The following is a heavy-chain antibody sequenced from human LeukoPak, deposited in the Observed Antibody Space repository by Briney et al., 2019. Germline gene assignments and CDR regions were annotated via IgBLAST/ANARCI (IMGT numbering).Heavy chain of an antibody. V-gene: IGHV3-30*04. CDR3: ARQVCGDCSLGPTDY. Sequence: GESLRLSCAASGFTFSSYAMHWVRQAPGKGLEWVALISYAGSDTDYADSVKGRFTISRDNSNKTLYLQMSSLRAEDTAVYYCARQVCGDCSLGPTDYWGQGTLVTVS. D-gene: IGHD2-21*02. CDR2: ISYAGSDT. CDR1: GFTFSSYA. J-gene: IGHJ4*02.